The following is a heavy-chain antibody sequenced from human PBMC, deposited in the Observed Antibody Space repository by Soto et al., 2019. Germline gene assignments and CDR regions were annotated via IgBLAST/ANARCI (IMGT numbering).Heavy chain of an antibody. CDR1: SCSFRGYY. J-gene: IGHJ5*02. CDR2: INHDGSI. CDR3: ARGRLMGDGYNLYWLDH. Sequence: SETLSLTCAVYSCSFRGYYWNWIRQSPGKGLEWIGEINHDGSINSNPSLKSRLTISVDTSKNQFSLELSSVTAADTAVYYCARGRLMGDGYNLYWLDHWGQGTPVTVSS. V-gene: IGHV4-34*01. D-gene: IGHD5-12*01.